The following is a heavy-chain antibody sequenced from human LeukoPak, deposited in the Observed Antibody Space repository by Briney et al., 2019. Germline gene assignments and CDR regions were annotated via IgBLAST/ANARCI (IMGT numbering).Heavy chain of an antibody. CDR1: GYTFTGYY. CDR3: ARGGVGSSWSPWWSDP. J-gene: IGHJ5*02. Sequence: ASVKVSCKASGYTFTGYYMDWVRQAPGQGLEWMGWINPNSGGTNYAQKFQGRVTMTRDTSISTAYMELRSLRSDDTAVYYCARGGVGSSWSPWWSDPWGQGTLVTVSS. D-gene: IGHD6-13*01. CDR2: INPNSGGT. V-gene: IGHV1-2*02.